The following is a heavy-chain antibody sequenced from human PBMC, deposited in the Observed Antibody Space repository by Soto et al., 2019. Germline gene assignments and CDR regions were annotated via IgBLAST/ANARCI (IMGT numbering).Heavy chain of an antibody. Sequence: QVHLQQWGAGLLKPSETLSLTCAVYGGTFSGYYWSWIRQSPGKGLEWIGEINHSGSTNYNPSLKSRVTISVDASKKQFSLKLSSVIGADTSVYYCAGTAGILLWFGELRYSLDYWGQGTLVTVFS. CDR3: AGTAGILLWFGELRYSLDY. V-gene: IGHV4-34*08. CDR2: INHSGST. J-gene: IGHJ4*02. D-gene: IGHD3-10*01. CDR1: GGTFSGYY.